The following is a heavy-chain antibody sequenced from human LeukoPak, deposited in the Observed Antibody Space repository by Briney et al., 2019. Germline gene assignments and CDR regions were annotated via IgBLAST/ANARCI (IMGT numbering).Heavy chain of an antibody. Sequence: SAVNVSCKASGGTFSSYAISWVRQAPGQGLEWMGGIIPIFGTANYAQMFQGRVTITADESTSTAYMELSSLRSDDTAVYYCASVLYYDFWSGYYTLDYWGQGTLVTVSS. V-gene: IGHV1-69*13. J-gene: IGHJ4*02. D-gene: IGHD3-3*01. CDR2: IIPIFGTA. CDR3: ASVLYYDFWSGYYTLDY. CDR1: GGTFSSYA.